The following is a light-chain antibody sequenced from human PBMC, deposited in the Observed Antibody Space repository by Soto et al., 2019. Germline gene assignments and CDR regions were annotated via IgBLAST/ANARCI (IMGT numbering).Light chain of an antibody. CDR1: QSVSSSY. V-gene: IGKV3-20*01. Sequence: EVVLAQSRGTLCLXPXEXXAXXXRGVQSVSSSYLSWYHQKPGQAPRLLIYGASSRATGIPDRFRGSGSGTDFTLTISSLQSEDLAVYYCQQYNNWPPWTFGQGTRLEI. CDR2: GAS. CDR3: QQYNNWPPWT. J-gene: IGKJ5*01.